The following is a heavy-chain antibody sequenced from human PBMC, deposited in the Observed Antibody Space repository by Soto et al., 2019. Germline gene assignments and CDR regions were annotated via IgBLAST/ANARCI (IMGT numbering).Heavy chain of an antibody. Sequence: QVQLVESGGGVVQPGRSLRLSCAASGFTFSSYGMHWVRQAPGKGLEWVAVIWYDGSNKYYADSVKGRFTISRDNSKNTLYLQMISLRAEDTAVYYCARAAAGKNKYFDYWGQGTLVTVSS. CDR3: ARAAAGKNKYFDY. CDR1: GFTFSSYG. J-gene: IGHJ4*02. CDR2: IWYDGSNK. D-gene: IGHD6-13*01. V-gene: IGHV3-33*01.